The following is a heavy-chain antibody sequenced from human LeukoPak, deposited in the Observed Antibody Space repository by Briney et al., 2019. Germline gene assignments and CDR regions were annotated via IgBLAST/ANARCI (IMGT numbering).Heavy chain of an antibody. CDR2: IYTSGST. V-gene: IGHV4-61*02. D-gene: IGHD1-26*01. CDR3: AREGGSYLPNWFDP. J-gene: IGHJ5*02. CDR1: GGSISSGSYY. Sequence: SETLSLTCTVSGGSISSGSYYWSWIRQPAGKGLEWIGRIYTSGSTNYNPSLKSRVTISVDTSKNQFSLNLSSVTAADTAVYYCAREGGSYLPNWFDPWGQGTLVTVSS.